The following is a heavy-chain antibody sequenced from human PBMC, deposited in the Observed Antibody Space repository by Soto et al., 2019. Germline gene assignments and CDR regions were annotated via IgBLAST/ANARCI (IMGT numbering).Heavy chain of an antibody. Sequence: QIQLVQSGAEVKKPGASVKVSCKVSGYKFTSYGINWVRQAPGQGLEWMGWVTAYNDNVKYAGKFQGRGTTTADTTTTTAYMELTDLRPDDTAVFYCARYDFWSCHSHDHSRHGTLVTVAS. CDR2: VTAYNDNV. D-gene: IGHD3-3*01. J-gene: IGHJ5*02. V-gene: IGHV1-18*01. CDR3: ARYDFWSCHSHDH. CDR1: GYKFTSYG.